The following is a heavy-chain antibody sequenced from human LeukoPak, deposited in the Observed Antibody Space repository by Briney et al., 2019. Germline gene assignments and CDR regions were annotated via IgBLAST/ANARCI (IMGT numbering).Heavy chain of an antibody. CDR3: ARDSQAVGTDFDY. Sequence: PGGSLRLSCAASGFTFSNYNMNWVRQAPGKGLEWVSSISSSSSYITYADSVKGRFTISRDNAKNSLYLQMHSLRAKDTAVYYCARDSQAVGTDFDYWGQGTLVTVSS. J-gene: IGHJ4*02. CDR1: GFTFSNYN. CDR2: ISSSSSYI. V-gene: IGHV3-21*01. D-gene: IGHD6-13*01.